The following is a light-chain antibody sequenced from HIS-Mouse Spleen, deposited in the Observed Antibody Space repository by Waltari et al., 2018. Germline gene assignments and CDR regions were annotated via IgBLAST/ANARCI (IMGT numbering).Light chain of an antibody. Sequence: EIVMTQSPATLSVSPGERATLSCRASQSVSSNSAWYQQKPGQAPRLLIYGASTRATGIPARFSGSGSGTEFTLTISSMQSEDFAVYYCQQYNNWPQTFGQGTKLEIK. CDR3: QQYNNWPQT. V-gene: IGKV3-15*01. CDR1: QSVSSN. J-gene: IGKJ2*01. CDR2: GAS.